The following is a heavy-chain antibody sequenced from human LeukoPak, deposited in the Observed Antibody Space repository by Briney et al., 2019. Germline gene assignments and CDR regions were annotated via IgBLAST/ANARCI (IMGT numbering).Heavy chain of an antibody. CDR2: IISSGSTI. CDR1: GFPFIDYY. V-gene: IGHV3-11*01. J-gene: IGHJ5*02. D-gene: IGHD1-14*01. CDR3: ARVTPSIYPQVPTLGVNWFDL. Sequence: PGGSLSLSCEASGFPFIDYYMSWIRQAPGKGLEWVSYIISSGSTIYYADSEKGRFTISRENAKNTLALKIKSMRAEDAAAYYCARVTPSIYPQVPTLGVNWFDLWGQGTLVTVSS.